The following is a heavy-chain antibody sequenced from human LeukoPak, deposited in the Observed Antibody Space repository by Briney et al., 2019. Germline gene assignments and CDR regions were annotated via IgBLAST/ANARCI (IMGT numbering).Heavy chain of an antibody. V-gene: IGHV3-30-3*01. Sequence: GGSLRLSCAASGFTFSSYAMHWVRQAPGKGLEWVAVISYDGSNKYYADSVKGRFTISRDNSKNTLYLQMNSLRPKDTAVYYCAKVDPPYSNSWFDSWGQGTLVTVSS. J-gene: IGHJ5*01. CDR3: AKVDPPYSNSWFDS. CDR1: GFTFSSYA. CDR2: ISYDGSNK. D-gene: IGHD6-13*01.